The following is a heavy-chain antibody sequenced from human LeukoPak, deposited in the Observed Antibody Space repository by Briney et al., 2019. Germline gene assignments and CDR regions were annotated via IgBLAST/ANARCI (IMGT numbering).Heavy chain of an antibody. CDR1: GVSISSSSYY. Sequence: PSQTLSLTCTVSGVSISSSSYYWGWIRQPPGKGLEWIGSIYYSGSTYYNPSLKSRVTISVDTSKNQFSLKLSSVTAADTAVYYCARDFLSVSDYELGDYWGQGTLVTVSS. J-gene: IGHJ4*02. CDR2: IYYSGST. V-gene: IGHV4-39*07. CDR3: ARDFLSVSDYELGDY. D-gene: IGHD4-17*01.